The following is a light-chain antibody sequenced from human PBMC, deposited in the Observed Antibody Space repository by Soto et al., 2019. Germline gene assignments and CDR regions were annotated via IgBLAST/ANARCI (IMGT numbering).Light chain of an antibody. V-gene: IGKV3-20*01. CDR1: QSVSNDF. Sequence: EIVLTQSPGILSLSPGEGATLSCRASQSVSNDFLAWYQQKPGQAPRLLIYGASTRATDVPDRFSGGGSGTDFTLTISRLEPEDFAVYYCQQFSSYPLTFGGGTKVDIK. J-gene: IGKJ4*01. CDR3: QQFSSYPLT. CDR2: GAS.